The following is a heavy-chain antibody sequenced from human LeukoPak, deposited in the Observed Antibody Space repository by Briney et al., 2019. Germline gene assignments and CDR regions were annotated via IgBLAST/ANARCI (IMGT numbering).Heavy chain of an antibody. CDR3: ARVDSYYYYYYYMDV. J-gene: IGHJ6*03. V-gene: IGHV4-59*01. Sequence: PSETLSLTCTVSGGSISSYYWSWIRQPPGKGLEWIGYIYYSGSTNYNPSLKSRVTISVDTSKNQFSLKLSSVTAADMAVYYCARVDSYYYYYYYMDVWGKGTTVTVSS. CDR1: GGSISSYY. CDR2: IYYSGST. D-gene: IGHD3-9*01.